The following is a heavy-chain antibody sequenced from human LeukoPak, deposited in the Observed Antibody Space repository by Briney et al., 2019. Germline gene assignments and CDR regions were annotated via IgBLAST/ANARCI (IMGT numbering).Heavy chain of an antibody. CDR2: IIPILGIA. J-gene: IGHJ4*02. CDR3: ASSHLDPIVVVTAVLNY. CDR1: GYTFTGYY. V-gene: IGHV1-69*02. D-gene: IGHD2-21*02. Sequence: RASVKVSCKASGYTFTGYYMHWVRQAPGQGLEWMGRIIPILGIANYAQKFQGRVTITADKSTSTAYMELSSLRSEDTAVYYCASSHLDPIVVVTAVLNYWGQGTLVTVSS.